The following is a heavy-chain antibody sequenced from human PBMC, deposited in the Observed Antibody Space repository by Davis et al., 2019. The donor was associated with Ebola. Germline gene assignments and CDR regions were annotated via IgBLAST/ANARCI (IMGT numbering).Heavy chain of an antibody. Sequence: AASVKVSCKASGYTFTGYYMHWVRQAPGQGLEWMGWINPNSGGTNYAQKFQGWVTMTRDTSISTAYMELRSLRSDDTAVYYCARQKLGRYYYDSSGYFDYYYGMDVWGQGTTVTVSS. CDR1: GYTFTGYY. CDR2: INPNSGGT. J-gene: IGHJ6*02. D-gene: IGHD3-22*01. V-gene: IGHV1-2*04. CDR3: ARQKLGRYYYDSSGYFDYYYGMDV.